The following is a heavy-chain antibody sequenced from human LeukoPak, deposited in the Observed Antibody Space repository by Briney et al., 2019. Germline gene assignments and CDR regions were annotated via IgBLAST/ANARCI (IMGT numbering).Heavy chain of an antibody. CDR3: ARVGLVGATDY. CDR1: GFTFSSYA. Sequence: PGRSLRLSCAASGFTFSSYAMNWVRQAPGKGLEWVAVIWYDGSNKYYADSVKGRFTISRDNAKNSLYLQMNSLRAEDTAVYYCARVGLVGATDYWGQGTLVTVSS. D-gene: IGHD1-26*01. V-gene: IGHV3-33*01. J-gene: IGHJ4*02. CDR2: IWYDGSNK.